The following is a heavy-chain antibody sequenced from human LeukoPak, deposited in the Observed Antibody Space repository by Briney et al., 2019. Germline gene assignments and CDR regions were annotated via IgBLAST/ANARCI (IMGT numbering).Heavy chain of an antibody. CDR3: AIREGYYYDSSGYYLSYAFDI. V-gene: IGHV1-2*06. D-gene: IGHD3-22*01. J-gene: IGHJ3*02. CDR1: GYTFTGYY. Sequence: ASVKVSCKASGYTFTGYYMHWVRQAPGQGLEWMGRINPNSGGTNYAQKFQGRVTMTRDTSISTAYMELSRLRSDDTAVYYCAIREGYYYDSSGYYLSYAFDIWGQRTMVTVSS. CDR2: INPNSGGT.